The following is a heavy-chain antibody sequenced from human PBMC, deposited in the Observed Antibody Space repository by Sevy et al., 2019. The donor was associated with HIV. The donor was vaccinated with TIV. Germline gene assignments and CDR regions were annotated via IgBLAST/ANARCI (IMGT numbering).Heavy chain of an antibody. J-gene: IGHJ6*02. CDR3: STDPIIVLLVTDGMDV. D-gene: IGHD2-8*02. CDR2: IKSKADGGTI. Sequence: GGSLRLSCAASGFTFTYAWMTWVRQAPGKGLEWVGRIKSKADGGTIDYAAPVKGRFTISRDDSTNTLYLQMNSLKTEDTGVYYCSTDPIIVLLVTDGMDVWGQGTTVTVSS. V-gene: IGHV3-15*01. CDR1: GFTFTYAW.